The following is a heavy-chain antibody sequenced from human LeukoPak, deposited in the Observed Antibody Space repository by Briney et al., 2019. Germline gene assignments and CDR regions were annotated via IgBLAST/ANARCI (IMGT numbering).Heavy chain of an antibody. CDR1: GFTFNIYW. J-gene: IGHJ4*02. D-gene: IGHD3-22*01. CDR3: AGLSSGYSQFDY. CDR2: INSDGSGT. Sequence: PGGSLRLSCAASGFTFNIYWMHWVRQAPGKGLVWVSRINSDGSGTIYADSVKGRFTISRDNAKNTLYLQMNSLRAEDTAVYYCAGLSSGYSQFDYWGQGTPVTVSS. V-gene: IGHV3-74*01.